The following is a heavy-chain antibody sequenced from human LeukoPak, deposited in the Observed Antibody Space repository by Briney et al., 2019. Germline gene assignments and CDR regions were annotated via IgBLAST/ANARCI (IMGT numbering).Heavy chain of an antibody. CDR3: ARADCSSTSCPERAFDI. CDR1: GFTVSSNY. V-gene: IGHV3-53*01. D-gene: IGHD2-2*01. J-gene: IGHJ3*02. Sequence: GGSLRLSCAASGFTVSSNYMSWVRQAPGKGLEWVSVIYSGGGTYYADSVKGRFTISRDNSKNTLYLQMNSLRAEDTAVYYCARADCSSTSCPERAFDIWGQGTMVTVSS. CDR2: IYSGGGT.